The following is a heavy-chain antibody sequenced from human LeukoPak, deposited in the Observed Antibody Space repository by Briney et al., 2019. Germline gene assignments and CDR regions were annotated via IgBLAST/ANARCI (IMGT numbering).Heavy chain of an antibody. CDR1: GYTFTGYY. Sequence: GASVKVSCKASGYTFTGYYMHWVRQAPGQGLEWMGWINPNSGGTNYAQKFQGRVTMTRDTSISTAYMELSRLRSDDTAVYYCARDRGTMVRGVIVNWFDPWGQGPLVTVSS. CDR3: ARDRGTMVRGVIVNWFDP. J-gene: IGHJ5*02. CDR2: INPNSGGT. D-gene: IGHD3-10*01. V-gene: IGHV1-2*02.